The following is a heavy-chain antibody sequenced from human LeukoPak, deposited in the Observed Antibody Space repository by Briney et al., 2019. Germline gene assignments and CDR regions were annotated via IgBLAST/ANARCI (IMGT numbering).Heavy chain of an antibody. V-gene: IGHV1-2*02. D-gene: IGHD3-16*01. J-gene: IGHJ5*02. CDR1: GYTFTGYY. CDR2: INPNSGGT. Sequence: GASVKVSCKASGYTFTGYYLHWVRQAPGQGLEWMGWINPNSGGTNSAQNFQGRVTMTRDTSTTTAYMEMSRLRSDDTAVYYCASSIWGTTGFWFDPWGQGTLVTVSS. CDR3: ASSIWGTTGFWFDP.